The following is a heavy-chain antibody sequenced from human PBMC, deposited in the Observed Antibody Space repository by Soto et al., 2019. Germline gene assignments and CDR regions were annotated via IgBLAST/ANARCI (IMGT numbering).Heavy chain of an antibody. CDR3: ARDTIWSGYNWFDP. V-gene: IGHV4-30-4*01. CDR2: IYYSGST. Sequence: SETLSLTCTVSGGSISIGDYYWSWIRQPPGKGLEWIGYIYYSGSTYYNPSLKSRVTISVDTSKNQFSLKLSSVTAADTAVYYCARDTIWSGYNWFDPWGQGTLVTVSS. D-gene: IGHD3-3*01. CDR1: GGSISIGDYY. J-gene: IGHJ5*02.